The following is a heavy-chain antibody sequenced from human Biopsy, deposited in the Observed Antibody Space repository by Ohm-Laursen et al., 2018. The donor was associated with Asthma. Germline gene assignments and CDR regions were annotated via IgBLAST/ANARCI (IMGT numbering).Heavy chain of an antibody. CDR2: ISVYNGNT. J-gene: IGHJ6*02. Sequence: GAVKASCKTSGYTFNSVGITWVRQAPGQGLERMGWISVYNGNTKVAQKLQDRVTMITDTSTSTAYMELRSLRSDDTAVYFCARAVDYSHYYGIDVWGQGTTVTVS. V-gene: IGHV1-18*01. D-gene: IGHD3-10*01. CDR3: ARAVDYSHYYGIDV. CDR1: GYTFNSVG.